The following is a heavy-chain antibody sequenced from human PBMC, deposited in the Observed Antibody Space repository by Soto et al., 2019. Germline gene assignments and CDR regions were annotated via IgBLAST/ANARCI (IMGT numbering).Heavy chain of an antibody. CDR3: AKVLYRITMIVVVISPQDYYFDY. J-gene: IGHJ4*02. D-gene: IGHD3-22*01. Sequence: EVQLLESGGGLVQPGGSLRLSCAASGFTFSSYAMSWVRQAPGKGLEWVSAISGSGGSTYYADSVKGRFTISRDNSKNKLYLQMNSLRAEDTAVYYCAKVLYRITMIVVVISPQDYYFDYWGQGTLVTVSS. CDR1: GFTFSSYA. V-gene: IGHV3-23*01. CDR2: ISGSGGST.